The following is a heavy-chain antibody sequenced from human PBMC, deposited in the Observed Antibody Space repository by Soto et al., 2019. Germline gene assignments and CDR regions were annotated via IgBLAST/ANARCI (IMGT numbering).Heavy chain of an antibody. D-gene: IGHD2-15*01. J-gene: IGHJ6*02. CDR3: ARGRAIGYRSGGSCWSYYYYGMDV. CDR2: INHSGST. CDR1: GGSFSGYY. Sequence: PSETLSLTCAVYGGSFSGYYWSWIRQPPGKGLEWIGEINHSGSTNYNPSLKSRVTISVDTSKNQFSLKLSSVTAADTAVYYCARGRAIGYRSGGSCWSYYYYGMDVWGQGTTVTVSS. V-gene: IGHV4-34*01.